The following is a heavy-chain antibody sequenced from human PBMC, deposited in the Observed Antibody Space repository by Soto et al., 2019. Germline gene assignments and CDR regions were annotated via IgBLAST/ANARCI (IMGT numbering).Heavy chain of an antibody. J-gene: IGHJ4*02. V-gene: IGHV3-NL1*01. Sequence: PGGSLRLSCAASGFTFSSYCMNWVRQAPGKGLEWVSYYTDSVKGRFTISRDSSKNTLYLQMDSLSGEDAAVYYCAKDTYYHDTSGYYIFDSWGQGTLVTVSS. CDR1: GFTFSSYC. D-gene: IGHD3-22*01. CDR3: AKDTYYHDTSGYYIFDS.